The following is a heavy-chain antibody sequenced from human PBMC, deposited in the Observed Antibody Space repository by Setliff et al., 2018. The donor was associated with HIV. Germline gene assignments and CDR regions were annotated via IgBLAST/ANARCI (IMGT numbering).Heavy chain of an antibody. CDR3: ARDGRFDYVSSGYAGPEFDQ. Sequence: ASVKVSCKASGYRFTNYGISWVRQAPGQGLEWMAWISPQNGNTEFAQKFHHRVSMTADRSSNIAYMELRSLTFEDTAIYYCARDGRFDYVSSGYAGPEFDQWGQGTQVTVSS. D-gene: IGHD3-22*01. CDR1: GYRFTNYG. J-gene: IGHJ4*02. V-gene: IGHV1-18*01. CDR2: ISPQNGNT.